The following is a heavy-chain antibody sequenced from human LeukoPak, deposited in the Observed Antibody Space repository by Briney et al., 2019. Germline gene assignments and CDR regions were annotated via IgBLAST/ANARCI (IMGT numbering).Heavy chain of an antibody. J-gene: IGHJ4*02. CDR1: GFTFSNYA. Sequence: GGSLRLSCAASGFTFSNYAMSWVRQAPGKGLEGVSTIDNGGGSTYHAGSVKGRLTVSRDNSKNTLYLQMNSLRAEDTAVYYCAKLAAVGTFFDYWGQGTLVTVSS. V-gene: IGHV3-23*01. CDR3: AKLAAVGTFFDY. CDR2: IDNGGGST. D-gene: IGHD6-13*01.